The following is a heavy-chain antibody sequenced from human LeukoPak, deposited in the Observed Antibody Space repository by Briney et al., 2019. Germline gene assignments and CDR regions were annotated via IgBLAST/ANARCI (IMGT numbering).Heavy chain of an antibody. CDR3: ARSPLRYYYYGMDV. V-gene: IGHV2-70*01. J-gene: IGHJ6*02. Sequence: SGPALVKPTQTLALTCTFSGFSLSTSGMCVSWIRQPPGKALEWLALIDWDDDKYYSTSLKTRLTISKDTSKNQVVLTMINMDPVDTATYYCARSPLRYYYYGMDVWGQGTTVTVSS. CDR2: IDWDDDK. D-gene: IGHD3-16*02. CDR1: GFSLSTSGMC.